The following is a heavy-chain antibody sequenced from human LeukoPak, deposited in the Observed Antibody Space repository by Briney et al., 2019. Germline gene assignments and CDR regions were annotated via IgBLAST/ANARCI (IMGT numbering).Heavy chain of an antibody. V-gene: IGHV1-18*01. D-gene: IGHD1-1*01. CDR3: ARGDWNDGRTDY. CDR2: ITYNVNT. Sequence: ASVKVSCKASGYTFTSYGISWVRQAPGQGLEWMGWITYNVNTDYAQKFQSRVTTNTDTSTSKAYMVLSRLRSDDTAVYFAARGDWNDGRTDYWGQGTLVTVSS. CDR1: GYTFTSYG. J-gene: IGHJ4*02.